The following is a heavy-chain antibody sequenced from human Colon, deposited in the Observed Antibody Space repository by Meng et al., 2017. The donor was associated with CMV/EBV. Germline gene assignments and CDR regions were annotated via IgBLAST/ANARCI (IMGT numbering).Heavy chain of an antibody. CDR1: GYTFTSYD. D-gene: IGHD6-19*01. Sequence: ASVKVSCKASGYTFTSYDINWVRQATGQGLEWMGWMNPNSGNTGYAQKFQGRVTMTRNTSISTAYMELSSLRSEDTAVYYRARVLKTGIAVAGIEYWGQGTLVTVSS. V-gene: IGHV1-8*01. CDR2: MNPNSGNT. J-gene: IGHJ4*02. CDR3: ARVLKTGIAVAGIEY.